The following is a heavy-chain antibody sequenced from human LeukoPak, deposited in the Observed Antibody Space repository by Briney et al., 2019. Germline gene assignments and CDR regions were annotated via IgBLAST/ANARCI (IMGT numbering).Heavy chain of an antibody. CDR3: ARNIAAAGPLYFYYYAMDV. V-gene: IGHV4-31*03. Sequence: SETLSLTCTVSGGSNSSDGYYWTWIRQHPGKGLEWIGYIYYSGNTYYNPSLESRVTISVDTSKNHFSLKLSSVTAADTAVYYCARNIAAAGPLYFYYYAMDVWGQGATVTVSS. J-gene: IGHJ6*02. CDR2: IYYSGNT. D-gene: IGHD6-13*01. CDR1: GGSNSSDGYY.